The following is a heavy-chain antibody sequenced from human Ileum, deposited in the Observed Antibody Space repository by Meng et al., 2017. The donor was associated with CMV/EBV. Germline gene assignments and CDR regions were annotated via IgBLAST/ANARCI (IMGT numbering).Heavy chain of an antibody. CDR3: VTADHHAIKY. CDR1: GSFSPYT. D-gene: IGHD5-12*01. V-gene: IGHV4-34*01. Sequence: QVQIQQWGVGLLKPSETLSLTCSLGGSFSPYTWRWIRQAPGKGLEWIGEINQYGSTNFNPSVKSRVTISRDTSKNQFSLRLNSVTAADAAVYYCVTADHHAIKYWGQGTLVTVSS. J-gene: IGHJ4*02. CDR2: INQYGST.